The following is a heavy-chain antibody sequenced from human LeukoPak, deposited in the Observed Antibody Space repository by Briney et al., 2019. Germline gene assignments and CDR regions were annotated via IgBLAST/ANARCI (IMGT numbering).Heavy chain of an antibody. Sequence: GGSLRLSCAASGFTFSSYWIHWVRQAPGKGLWVSRINSDGSSTRYADSVKGRFTISRDNAKNTLYLQMNSLRAEDSAVYYFARMXXXXXXXXSXXAFXIWGXGTMV. J-gene: IGHJ3*02. CDR2: INSDGSST. CDR1: GFTFSSYW. V-gene: IGHV3-74*01. CDR3: ARMXXXXXXXXSXXAFXI.